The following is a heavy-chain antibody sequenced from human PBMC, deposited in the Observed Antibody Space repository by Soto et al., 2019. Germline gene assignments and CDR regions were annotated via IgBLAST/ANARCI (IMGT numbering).Heavy chain of an antibody. Sequence: GGSLRLSCAASGFTLSSYSMNWVRQAPGKGPEWVSYISSSSSTIYYADSVKGRYTISRDNAKNSLYLQMNSLRDEDTAMYYCANPEVTYYYDSSGTHDAFDIWGQGTMVTVSS. CDR1: GFTLSSYS. CDR3: ANPEVTYYYDSSGTHDAFDI. D-gene: IGHD3-22*01. CDR2: ISSSSSTI. J-gene: IGHJ3*02. V-gene: IGHV3-48*02.